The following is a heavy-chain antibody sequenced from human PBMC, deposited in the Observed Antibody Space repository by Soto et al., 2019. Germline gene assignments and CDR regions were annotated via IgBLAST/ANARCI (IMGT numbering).Heavy chain of an antibody. D-gene: IGHD2-15*01. CDR1: GYTFTSYD. Sequence: QVQLVQSGAEVKKPGASVKVSCKASGYTFTSYDINWVRQATGQGLEWMGWMNPNSGNTGYAQKFQGRVTMTRNTSISTAYMELSSLRSEDTAVYYCAIYCSGGSCYPVGVDYWGQGTLVTVSS. J-gene: IGHJ4*02. CDR3: AIYCSGGSCYPVGVDY. V-gene: IGHV1-8*01. CDR2: MNPNSGNT.